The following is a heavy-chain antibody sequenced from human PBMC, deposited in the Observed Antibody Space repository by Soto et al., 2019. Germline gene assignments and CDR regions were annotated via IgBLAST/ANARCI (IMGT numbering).Heavy chain of an antibody. CDR1: EITFSRYA. CDR3: AKNSRTTSSRGAFDI. D-gene: IGHD6-6*01. V-gene: IGHV3-23*01. CDR2: ISGGGSST. J-gene: IGHJ3*02. Sequence: EVQLLESGGGLVQPGGSLRLSCAASEITFSRYAMSWVRQAPGKGLEWVSGISGGGSSTYYADSVKGRFTISRDNYKTTLYLQMNSLRAEDTAVYYCAKNSRTTSSRGAFDIWGQGTMVTVSS.